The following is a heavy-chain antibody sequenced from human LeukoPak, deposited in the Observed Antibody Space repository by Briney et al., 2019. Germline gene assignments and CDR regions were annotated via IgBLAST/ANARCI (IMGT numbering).Heavy chain of an antibody. CDR2: IYYSGST. V-gene: IGHV4-59*08. D-gene: IGHD6-19*01. Sequence: SETLSLTCTVSGGSISSYYWSWIRQPPGKGLEWIGYIYYSGSTNYNPSLKSRVTISVDTSKNQFSLKLSSVTAADTAVYYCARHSIAVAGTGAPDYWGQGTLVTVSS. J-gene: IGHJ4*02. CDR3: ARHSIAVAGTGAPDY. CDR1: GGSISSYY.